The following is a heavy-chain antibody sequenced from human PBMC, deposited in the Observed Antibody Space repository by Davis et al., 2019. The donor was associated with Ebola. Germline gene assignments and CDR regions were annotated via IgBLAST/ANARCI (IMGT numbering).Heavy chain of an antibody. J-gene: IGHJ2*01. D-gene: IGHD4-17*01. CDR2: IHYSGST. CDR3: ARRARGTVTRKEHWYFDL. Sequence: MPSETLSPTCTVSGGSISSGGYYWSWIRQHPGKGLEWIGYIHYSGSTYYNPSLKSRVTISVDTSKNQFSLKLSSVTAADTAMYYCARRARGTVTRKEHWYFDLWGRGTLVTVSS. CDR1: GGSISSGGYY. V-gene: IGHV4-61*08.